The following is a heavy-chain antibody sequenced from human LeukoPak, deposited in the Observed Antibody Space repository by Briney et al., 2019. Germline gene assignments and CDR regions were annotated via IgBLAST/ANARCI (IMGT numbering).Heavy chain of an antibody. CDR3: ARQGESGGCDY. Sequence: GASVKVSCKASGYTFTSYYMHWVRQAPGQGLELMGIINPSGGSTSYAQKFQGRVTMTRDTSISTAYMELSRLRSDDTAVYYCARQGESGGCDYWGQGTLVTVSS. V-gene: IGHV1-46*01. CDR2: INPSGGST. J-gene: IGHJ4*02. CDR1: GYTFTSYY. D-gene: IGHD6-19*01.